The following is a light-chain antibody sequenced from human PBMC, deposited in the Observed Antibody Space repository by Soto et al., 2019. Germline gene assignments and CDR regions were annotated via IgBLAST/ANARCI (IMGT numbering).Light chain of an antibody. CDR2: GAS. CDR1: QSVNNN. J-gene: IGKJ2*01. CDR3: QQYINWPPDT. V-gene: IGKV3-15*01. Sequence: EIILTQSPASLSVSPGERATLSCRASQSVNNNLAWYQQKRGQAPRLLIYGASTRATGITGRFRGSGSGTEFTLTITSLQSEDFAVYFCQQYINWPPDTFGQGTKLEIK.